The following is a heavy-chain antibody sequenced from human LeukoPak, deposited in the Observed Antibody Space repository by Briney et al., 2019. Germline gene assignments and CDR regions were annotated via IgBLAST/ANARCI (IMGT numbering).Heavy chain of an antibody. D-gene: IGHD5-24*01. V-gene: IGHV3-30*18. J-gene: IGHJ4*02. CDR3: AKDLAEMATIIDY. CDR1: GFTFSSYG. Sequence: QPGRSLRLSCAASGFTFSSYGMHWVRQAPGKGLEWVALISYGGSNKYYADSLKGRFTISRDNSKNTLYLQMNSLRTEDTAVYYCAKDLAEMATIIDYWGQGTLVTVSS. CDR2: ISYGGSNK.